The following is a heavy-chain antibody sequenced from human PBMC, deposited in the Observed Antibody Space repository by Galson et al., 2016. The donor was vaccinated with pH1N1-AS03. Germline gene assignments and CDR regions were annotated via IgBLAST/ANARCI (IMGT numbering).Heavy chain of an antibody. J-gene: IGHJ4*02. Sequence: VKVSCKASGGTFSTNGFTWVRQAPGQGLEWMGRIIPMLGRGNYAQKFQGRVTIIADISTSTTYKELSNLTSEDTAIYYCARERDSSSSSIFVYWGQGTQVTVSS. CDR3: ARERDSSSSSIFVY. V-gene: IGHV1-69*04. CDR2: IIPMLGRG. D-gene: IGHD6-6*01. CDR1: GGTFSTNG.